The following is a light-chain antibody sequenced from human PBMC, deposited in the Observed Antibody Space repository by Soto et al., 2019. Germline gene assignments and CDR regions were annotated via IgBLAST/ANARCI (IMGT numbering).Light chain of an antibody. CDR3: SSTYV. J-gene: IGLJ1*01. Sequence: QSVLTQPASVSGSPGQSITISCTGTSSDVGGYNYVSWHQQHPGKVPKLMIYDVSYRPSGVSNRFSGSKSGNTASLTISGLQAEDDADYTTSSTYVFGTGTKVTVL. CDR2: DVS. CDR1: SSDVGGYNY. V-gene: IGLV2-14*01.